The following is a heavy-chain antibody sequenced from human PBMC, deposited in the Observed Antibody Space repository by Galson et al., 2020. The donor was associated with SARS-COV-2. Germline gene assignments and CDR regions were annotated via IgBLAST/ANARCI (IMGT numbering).Heavy chain of an antibody. Sequence: SETLSLTCTVSGGSISSGTYYWSWIRQPPGKGLEWIGSIYSSGITYYNPSLESRVTISVDTSKNQFSLKLTSVTAADAAVYYCARQGGSYHSPFRDWGRGILITVSS. CDR3: ARQGGSYHSPFRD. CDR1: GGSISSGTYY. J-gene: IGHJ4*02. D-gene: IGHD1-26*01. V-gene: IGHV4-39*01. CDR2: IYSSGIT.